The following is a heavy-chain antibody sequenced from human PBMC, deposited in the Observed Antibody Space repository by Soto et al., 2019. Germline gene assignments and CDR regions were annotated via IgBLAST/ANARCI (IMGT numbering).Heavy chain of an antibody. Sequence: QVQLVQSGAEVKKPGSSVKVSCKASGGTFSSYAISWVRQAPGQGLEWMGGMIPIFGTANYAQKFKGRVTITADESTSTAYMELSRLRSEDTAVYYCARAGPRFGEPEQRFDPWGQGTLVTVSS. J-gene: IGHJ5*02. CDR2: MIPIFGTA. V-gene: IGHV1-69*01. CDR1: GGTFSSYA. CDR3: ARAGPRFGEPEQRFDP. D-gene: IGHD3-10*01.